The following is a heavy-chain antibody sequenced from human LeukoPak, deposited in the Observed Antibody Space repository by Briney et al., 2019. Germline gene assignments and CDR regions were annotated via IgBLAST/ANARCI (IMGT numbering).Heavy chain of an antibody. CDR2: IYHSGST. D-gene: IGHD3-16*01. V-gene: IGHV4-30-2*01. Sequence: SETLSLTCTVSGGSISSYSWSWIRQPPGKGLEWIGYIYHSGSTYYNPSLKSRVTISVDRSKNQFSLKLSSVTAADTAVYYCARRGSGTPREVWEYYFDYWGQGTLVTVSS. CDR3: ARRGSGTPREVWEYYFDY. J-gene: IGHJ4*02. CDR1: GGSISSYS.